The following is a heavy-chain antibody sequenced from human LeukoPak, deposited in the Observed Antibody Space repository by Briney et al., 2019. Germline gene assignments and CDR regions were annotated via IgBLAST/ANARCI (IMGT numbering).Heavy chain of an antibody. Sequence: GGSLRLSCVASGFTFSSYSMNWVRQAPGKGPEWISYVTSSSSTIYYADSVKGRFTISRDNAKNSLYLQMNSLRDEDTAVYYCVRGVGVSRFNYFDPWGQGTLVVVSS. CDR3: VRGVGVSRFNYFDP. CDR2: VTSSSSTI. CDR1: GFTFSSYS. J-gene: IGHJ5*02. D-gene: IGHD5-24*01. V-gene: IGHV3-48*02.